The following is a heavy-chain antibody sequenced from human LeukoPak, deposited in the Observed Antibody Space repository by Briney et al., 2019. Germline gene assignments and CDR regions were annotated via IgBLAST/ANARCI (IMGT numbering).Heavy chain of an antibody. V-gene: IGHV4-34*01. J-gene: IGHJ5*02. D-gene: IGHD3-22*01. Sequence: SETLSLTCAVYGGSFSGYYWSWIRQPPGKGLEWIGEINHSGSTNYNPSLKSRVTISVDTSKNQFSLKLSSVTAADTAVYYCAARYYYDSSGYRGARWFDPWGQGTLVTVSS. CDR1: GGSFSGYY. CDR2: INHSGST. CDR3: AARYYYDSSGYRGARWFDP.